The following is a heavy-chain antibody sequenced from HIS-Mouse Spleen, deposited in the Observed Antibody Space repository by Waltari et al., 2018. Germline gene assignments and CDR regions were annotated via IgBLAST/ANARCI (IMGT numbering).Heavy chain of an antibody. CDR2: IYYSGST. D-gene: IGHD6-13*01. V-gene: IGHV4-39*07. CDR3: AREIPYSSSWYDWYFDL. Sequence: QLQLQESGPGLVKPSETLSLTCTVSGGSISSSSYYWVWSRQPPGKGVGWIGSIYYSGSTYYNPSLNSRVTRSVDTSKNQFSRKLCSVTAADTAVYYCAREIPYSSSWYDWYFDLWGRGTLVTVSS. CDR1: GGSISSSSYY. J-gene: IGHJ2*01.